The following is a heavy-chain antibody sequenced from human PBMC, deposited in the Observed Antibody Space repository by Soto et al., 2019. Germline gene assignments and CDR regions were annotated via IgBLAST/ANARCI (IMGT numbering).Heavy chain of an antibody. CDR3: ARSPYYYGSGSYTGIDY. J-gene: IGHJ4*02. CDR2: MNPNSGNT. Sequence: ASVKVSCKASGYTFTSYDINWLRQATGQGLEWMGWMNPNSGNTGYAQKFQGRVTMTRNTSISTAYMELSSLRSEDTAVYYCARSPYYYGSGSYTGIDYWGQGTLVTVSS. D-gene: IGHD3-10*01. V-gene: IGHV1-8*01. CDR1: GYTFTSYD.